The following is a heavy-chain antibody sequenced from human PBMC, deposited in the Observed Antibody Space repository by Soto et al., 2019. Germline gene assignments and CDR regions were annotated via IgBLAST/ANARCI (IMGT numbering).Heavy chain of an antibody. CDR3: ASYSSSAPGDS. Sequence: PGGSLRLSCVASGFTVSSNYMSWVRQAPGKGLEWVSIIYSGGGTYYADSVKGRFTISRDNSKNTLYLQMNSLRAEDTAVYFCASYSSSAPGDSWGQGTLVTVSS. CDR1: GFTVSSNY. V-gene: IGHV3-53*01. CDR2: IYSGGGT. J-gene: IGHJ4*02. D-gene: IGHD6-6*01.